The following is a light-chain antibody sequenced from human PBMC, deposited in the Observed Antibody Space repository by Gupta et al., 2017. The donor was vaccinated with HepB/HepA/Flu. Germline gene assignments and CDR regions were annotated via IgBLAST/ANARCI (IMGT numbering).Light chain of an antibody. CDR1: SSDVGRYNY. Sequence: QPALTPPRSVSGSPGQSVTISCSGTSSDVGRYNYVSWYQHRPGKGPKLIIYDVNKWPSGVPGRFSGSKSGNTASLTISGLQAEDEAVYYCCSYAGSKIFVVFGEGTKLTVL. CDR2: DVN. CDR3: CSYAGSKIFVV. V-gene: IGLV2-11*01. J-gene: IGLJ2*01.